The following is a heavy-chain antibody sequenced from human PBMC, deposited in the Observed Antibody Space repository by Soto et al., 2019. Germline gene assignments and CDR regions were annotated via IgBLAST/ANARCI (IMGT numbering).Heavy chain of an antibody. D-gene: IGHD3-10*01. J-gene: IGHJ6*02. CDR3: AKRKDASGSAYFFNGMDV. Sequence: PGESLKISSKGSGYRFTNYWISWVRQMPGKGLEWMGRLDPGDSNTNYSPSFQGHVTISADKSISTAYLQWSSLRASDTAIYYCAKRKDASGSAYFFNGMDVWGQGTTVTVSS. CDR2: LDPGDSNT. V-gene: IGHV5-10-1*01. CDR1: GYRFTNYW.